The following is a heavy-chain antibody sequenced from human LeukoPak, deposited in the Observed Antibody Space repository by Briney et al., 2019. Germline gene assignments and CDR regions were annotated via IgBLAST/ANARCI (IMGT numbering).Heavy chain of an antibody. D-gene: IGHD3-22*01. CDR2: LNPYSGDT. Sequence: ASVKVSCKASGYTFTAYYLHWVRQAPGQGLEWMGWLNPYSGDTNYAQNFQGRVTMTRDTSINTAYMELSRLSSDDTAVSYCVRSAYDSSLRFDDYWGQGTLVTVSS. CDR1: GYTFTAYY. CDR3: VRSAYDSSLRFDDY. J-gene: IGHJ4*02. V-gene: IGHV1-2*02.